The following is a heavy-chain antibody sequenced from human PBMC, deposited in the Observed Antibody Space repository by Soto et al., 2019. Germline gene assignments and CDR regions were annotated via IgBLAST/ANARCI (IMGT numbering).Heavy chain of an antibody. CDR3: ARAVAGTSDRAFDI. Sequence: ASVKVSCKASGYTFTGYYMHWVRQAPGQGLEWMGWINPNSGGTNYAQKFQGWVTMTRDTSISTAYMELSRLRSDDTAVYYCARAVAGTSDRAFDIWGQGTTVTVPS. V-gene: IGHV1-2*04. D-gene: IGHD6-19*01. CDR1: GYTFTGYY. CDR2: INPNSGGT. J-gene: IGHJ3*02.